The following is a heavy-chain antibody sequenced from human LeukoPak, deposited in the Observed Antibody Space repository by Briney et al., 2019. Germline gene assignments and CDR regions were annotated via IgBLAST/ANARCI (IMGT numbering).Heavy chain of an antibody. J-gene: IGHJ4*02. CDR2: ISNNGGYT. CDR3: AKSIAAAGTSVDY. V-gene: IGHV3-23*01. CDR1: GFTFSSSA. D-gene: IGHD6-13*01. Sequence: GGSLRLSCAASGFTFSSSAMSWVRQAPGKGLEWVSAISNNGGYTYYADSVQGRFTISRDNSKNTLYLQMNSLRAEDTAVYYCAKSIAAAGTSVDYWGQGTLVTVSS.